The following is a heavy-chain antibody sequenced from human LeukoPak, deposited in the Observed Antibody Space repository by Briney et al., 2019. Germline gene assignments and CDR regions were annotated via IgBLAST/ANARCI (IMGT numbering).Heavy chain of an antibody. Sequence: ASAKVSCKVSGYTLTELSMHWVRQAPGKGLEWMGGFDPEDGETIYAQKFQGRVTMTEDTSTDTACMELSSLRSEDTAVYYCATGEGSISYDSSGSNMQRGAFDIWGQGTMVTVSS. CDR3: ATGEGSISYDSSGSNMQRGAFDI. D-gene: IGHD3-22*01. CDR2: FDPEDGET. CDR1: GYTLTELS. V-gene: IGHV1-24*01. J-gene: IGHJ3*02.